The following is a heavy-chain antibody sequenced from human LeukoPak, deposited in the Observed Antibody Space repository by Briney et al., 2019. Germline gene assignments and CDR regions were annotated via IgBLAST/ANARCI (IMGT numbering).Heavy chain of an antibody. CDR2: IRYDGTNT. CDR3: ARAMVRGVIPY. Sequence: PGGSLTLSCTASGFISYILGMHCVPPAPGRGLEGGLFIRYDGTNTDYADAGKGRFTISRDNSRHIMNLQTDSLRPEDTALYYCARAMVRGVIPYWGQGTLVTVSS. V-gene: IGHV3-30*02. CDR1: GFISYILG. J-gene: IGHJ4*02. D-gene: IGHD3-10*01.